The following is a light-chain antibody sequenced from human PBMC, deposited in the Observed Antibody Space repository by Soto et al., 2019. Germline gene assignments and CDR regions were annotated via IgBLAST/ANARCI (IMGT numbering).Light chain of an antibody. Sequence: QSALTQPASVSGSPGQSITISCTGTSSDVGGYNYVSWYQQHPGKAPKLMIYDVSNRPSGVSNRFSVSKSGNTASLTISGLQAEDEADYYCSSYTSSSTLPYVFGTGTQLTVL. CDR2: DVS. V-gene: IGLV2-14*01. CDR1: SSDVGGYNY. J-gene: IGLJ1*01. CDR3: SSYTSSSTLPYV.